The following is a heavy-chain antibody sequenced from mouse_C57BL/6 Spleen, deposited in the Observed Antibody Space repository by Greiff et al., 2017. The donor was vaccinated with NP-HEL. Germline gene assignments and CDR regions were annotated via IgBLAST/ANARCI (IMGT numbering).Heavy chain of an antibody. V-gene: IGHV3-1*01. D-gene: IGHD4-1*01. CDR1: GYSITSGYD. CDR2: ISYSGST. J-gene: IGHJ1*03. CDR3: AMAQDWDWYFDV. Sequence: EVKLQESGPGMVKPSQSLSLTCTVTGYSITSGYDWHWIRHFPGNKLEWMGYISYSGSTNYNPSLNSRISITHDTSKNHFFLKLNSVTTEDTATYYCAMAQDWDWYFDVWGTRTTVTVSS.